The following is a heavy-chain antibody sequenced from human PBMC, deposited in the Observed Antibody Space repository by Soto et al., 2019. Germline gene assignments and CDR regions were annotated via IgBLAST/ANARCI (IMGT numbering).Heavy chain of an antibody. Sequence: VASVKVSCKASGFTFSDSAVQWVREARGQRLEWIGWIVAGSGNTNYAEKFQERVSITRDPSTNTAYMELSSLRFEDTAVYYCAAGPHYYVWGRFRYSDSSAGFWGQGTQVTVSS. CDR1: GFTFSDSA. CDR2: IVAGSGNT. D-gene: IGHD3-16*02. V-gene: IGHV1-58*01. CDR3: AAGPHYYVWGRFRYSDSSAGF. J-gene: IGHJ4*02.